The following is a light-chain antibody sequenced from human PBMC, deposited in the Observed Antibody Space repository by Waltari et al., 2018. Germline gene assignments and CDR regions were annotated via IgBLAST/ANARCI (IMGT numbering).Light chain of an antibody. CDR3: ETGGHGTWV. V-gene: IGLV4-69*01. CDR2: VNSDGSH. CDR1: SGHITNV. Sequence: QLVLTQSPSASASLGASVKLTCTLSSGHITNVIAWHQQQPVKGPRFLMKVNSDGSHRKGDDIPDRFSGSGSGPERYLTISSLQSEDEADYYCETGGHGTWVFGGGTKLTVL. J-gene: IGLJ3*02.